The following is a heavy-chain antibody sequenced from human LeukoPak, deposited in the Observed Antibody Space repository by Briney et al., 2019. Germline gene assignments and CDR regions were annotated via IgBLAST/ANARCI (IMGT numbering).Heavy chain of an antibody. CDR2: FDPEDGET. J-gene: IGHJ6*02. Sequence: ASVKVSCKVSGYTLTELSMHWVRQAPGKGLEWMGGFDPEDGETIYAQKFQGRVTMTEGTSTDTAYMELSSLRSEDTAAYYCAIVQLWLRENYYYYYGMDVWGQGTTVTVSS. CDR1: GYTLTELS. V-gene: IGHV1-24*01. CDR3: AIVQLWLRENYYYYYGMDV. D-gene: IGHD5-18*01.